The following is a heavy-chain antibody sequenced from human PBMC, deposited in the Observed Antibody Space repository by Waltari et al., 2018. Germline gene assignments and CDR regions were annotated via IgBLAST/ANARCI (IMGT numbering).Heavy chain of an antibody. Sequence: QVQLQESGPGLVKPSEPLSLTCTVSGASIRRSYWSWIRQPPGKGLEWIGYIYSSGSSNYNPSLKSRVTISVDTSKNQFSLKLNSVTAADTAVYYCARVLRSAWGVWFDPWGPGTLVIVSS. CDR2: IYSSGSS. J-gene: IGHJ5*02. V-gene: IGHV4-59*01. CDR1: GASIRRSY. CDR3: ARVLRSAWGVWFDP. D-gene: IGHD3-16*01.